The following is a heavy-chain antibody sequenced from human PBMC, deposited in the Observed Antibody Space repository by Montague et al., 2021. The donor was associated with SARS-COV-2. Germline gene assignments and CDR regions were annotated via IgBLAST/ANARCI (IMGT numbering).Heavy chain of an antibody. CDR1: GGSISTYY. CDR3: ARLPYDDSYEMDV. J-gene: IGHJ6*02. Sequence: SETLSLTSTVSGGSISTYYWNWIRQFPGKGLEWIGYIDYSGSTNYNPSLQSRVIISVDRSKIQFSLKLNSVTAADTAIYYCARLPYDDSYEMDVWGHGTTVTVSS. CDR2: IDYSGST. V-gene: IGHV4-59*01. D-gene: IGHD5-12*01.